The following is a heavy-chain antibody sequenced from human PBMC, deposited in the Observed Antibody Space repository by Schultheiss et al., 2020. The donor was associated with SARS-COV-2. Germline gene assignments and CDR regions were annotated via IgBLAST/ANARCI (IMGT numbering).Heavy chain of an antibody. D-gene: IGHD2-15*01. J-gene: IGHJ4*02. CDR2: INPNSGGT. CDR1: GYTFTSYY. CDR3: AKDLSLGGSDGDY. Sequence: ASVKVSCKASGYTFTSYYMHWVRQAPGQGLEWMGWINPNSGGTNYAQKFQGRVTMTRDTSITTAYMELTSLKSDDTAVYYCAKDLSLGGSDGDYWGQGTLVTVSS. V-gene: IGHV1-2*02.